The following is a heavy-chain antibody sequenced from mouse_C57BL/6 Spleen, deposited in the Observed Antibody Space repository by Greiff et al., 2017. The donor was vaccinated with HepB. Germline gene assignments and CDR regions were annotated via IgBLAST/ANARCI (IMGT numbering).Heavy chain of an antibody. CDR2: TSDGGSYT. D-gene: IGHD1-1*01. V-gene: IGHV5-4*01. CDR3: ARDLGYGSSYRVYAMDY. CDR1: GFTFSSYA. J-gene: IGHJ4*01. Sequence: EVMLVESGGGLVKPGGSLKLSCAASGFTFSSYAMSWVRQTPEKRLEWVATTSDGGSYTYYPDNVKGRFTISRDNAKNNLYLQMSHLKSEDTAMYYCARDLGYGSSYRVYAMDYWGQGTSVTVSS.